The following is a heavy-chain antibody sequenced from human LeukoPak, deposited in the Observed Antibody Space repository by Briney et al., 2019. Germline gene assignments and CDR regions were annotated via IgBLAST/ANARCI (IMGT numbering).Heavy chain of an antibody. Sequence: TGGSLRLSCAASGFTFSSYAMSWVRQAPGKGLEWVSGISGSGGSTYYADSVKGRFTISRDNSRNALYLQMNSLRAEDTAVYYCAKERYSSGWYAYMDVWGKGTTVTVSS. D-gene: IGHD6-19*01. V-gene: IGHV3-23*01. CDR3: AKERYSSGWYAYMDV. CDR1: GFTFSSYA. CDR2: ISGSGGST. J-gene: IGHJ6*04.